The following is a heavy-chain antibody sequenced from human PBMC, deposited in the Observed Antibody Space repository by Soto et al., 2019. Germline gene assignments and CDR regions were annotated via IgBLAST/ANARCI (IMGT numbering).Heavy chain of an antibody. CDR3: AKDIYGELLSYFDY. CDR1: GFTFSSYG. Sequence: QVQLVESGGGVVQPGRSLRLSCAASGFTFSSYGMHWVRQAPGKGLEWVAVISHDGSNKYYADSVKGRFTISRDNSKNTLYLQMKSLRAEDTAVYCCAKDIYGELLSYFDYWGQGTLVTVSS. V-gene: IGHV3-30*18. CDR2: ISHDGSNK. J-gene: IGHJ4*02. D-gene: IGHD3-10*01.